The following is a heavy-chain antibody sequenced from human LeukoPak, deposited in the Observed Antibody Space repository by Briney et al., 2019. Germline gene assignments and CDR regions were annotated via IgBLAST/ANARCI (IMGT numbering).Heavy chain of an antibody. Sequence: GASVKVSCKASGGTFSSYAISWVRQAPGQGLEWMGGIIPIFGTANYAQKFQGRVTMTRNTSISTAYMELSSLRSEDTAVYYCARGPSPYYDFWSGYYGDYNWFDPWGQGTLVTVSS. J-gene: IGHJ5*02. CDR2: IIPIFGTA. D-gene: IGHD3-3*01. CDR1: GGTFSSYA. V-gene: IGHV1-69*05. CDR3: ARGPSPYYDFWSGYYGDYNWFDP.